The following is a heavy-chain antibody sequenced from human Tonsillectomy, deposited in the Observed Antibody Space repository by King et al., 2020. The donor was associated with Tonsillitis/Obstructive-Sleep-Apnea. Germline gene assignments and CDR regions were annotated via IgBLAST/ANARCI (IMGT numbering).Heavy chain of an antibody. CDR3: ARGGRFLEWLSGMDV. J-gene: IGHJ6*04. Sequence: VQLVESGGRVVQPGRSLRLSCVASGFTFSTYDMHWVRQAPGKGLEWVAVISCDGSNKYYADSVKGRSTISRDNSKNTLYLQVDSLRAKDTAVYYCARGGRFLEWLSGMDVWGKGTTVTVSS. CDR1: GFTFSTYD. D-gene: IGHD3-3*01. CDR2: ISCDGSNK. V-gene: IGHV3-30*03.